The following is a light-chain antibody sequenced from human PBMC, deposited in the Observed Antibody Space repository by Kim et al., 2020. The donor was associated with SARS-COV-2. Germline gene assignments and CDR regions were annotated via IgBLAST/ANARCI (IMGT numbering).Light chain of an antibody. V-gene: IGLV2-14*04. CDR3: SSYTSSSTWV. CDR2: DVS. CDR1: YNY. J-gene: IGLJ3*02. Sequence: YNYVSWYQQHPDKAPKLMIYDVSKRPSGVFNRFSGSKSGNTASLTISGLQAEDEADYYCSSYTSSSTWVFGGGTQLTVL.